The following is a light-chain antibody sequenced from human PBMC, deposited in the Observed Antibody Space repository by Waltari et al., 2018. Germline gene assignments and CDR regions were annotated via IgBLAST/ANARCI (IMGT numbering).Light chain of an antibody. V-gene: IGKV1-12*01. Sequence: DIQMTQSPSSLSASVGDTVTITCRASQRSSSWLAWYQQKPGKAPKLLIYKASNLQSGVPSRFSGSGSGTDFTLTISNLQPEDFASYYCLQYSSSPLTFGGGTQVEIK. CDR1: QRSSSW. CDR3: LQYSSSPLT. J-gene: IGKJ4*01. CDR2: KAS.